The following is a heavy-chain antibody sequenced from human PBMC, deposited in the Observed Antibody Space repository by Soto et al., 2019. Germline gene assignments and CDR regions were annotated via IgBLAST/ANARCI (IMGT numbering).Heavy chain of an antibody. V-gene: IGHV1-24*01. CDR3: ATNYYDSSGYYNNWFAP. CDR1: GYTLTELS. D-gene: IGHD3-22*01. J-gene: IGHJ5*02. Sequence: ASVKVSCKVSGYTLTELSMHWVRQAPGKGLEWMGGFDPEDGETIYAQKFQGRVTMTEDTSTDTAYMELSSLRSEDTAVYYCATNYYDSSGYYNNWFAPWGQGTLVTVSS. CDR2: FDPEDGET.